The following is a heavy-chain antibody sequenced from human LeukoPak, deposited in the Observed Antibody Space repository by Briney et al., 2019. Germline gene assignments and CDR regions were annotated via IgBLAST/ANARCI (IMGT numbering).Heavy chain of an antibody. Sequence: GGSLRLSCATSGFIFSNYWMSWVRQAPGKGLEWVANIKQDGSETYYVDSVKGRFTISRDDAKNSLYLQMNSLRAEDTAVYYCARALSIRYFDWLLPNWFDPWGQGTLVTVSS. CDR3: ARALSIRYFDWLLPNWFDP. CDR2: IKQDGSET. J-gene: IGHJ5*02. D-gene: IGHD3-9*01. V-gene: IGHV3-7*04. CDR1: GFIFSNYW.